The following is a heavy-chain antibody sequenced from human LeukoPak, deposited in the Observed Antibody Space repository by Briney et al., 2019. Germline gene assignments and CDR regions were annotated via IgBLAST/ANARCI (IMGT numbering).Heavy chain of an antibody. V-gene: IGHV4-34*01. CDR1: GGSFSGYY. CDR2: INHSGST. CDR3: ARVVGANRGIAAAGTISLRRLNRYYFDY. J-gene: IGHJ4*02. D-gene: IGHD6-13*01. Sequence: PSETLSLTCAVYGGSFSGYYWSWIRQPPGKGLEWIGEINHSGSTNYNPSLKSRVTISVDTSKNQFSLKLSSVTAADTAVYYCARVVGANRGIAAAGTISLRRLNRYYFDYWGQGTLVTVSS.